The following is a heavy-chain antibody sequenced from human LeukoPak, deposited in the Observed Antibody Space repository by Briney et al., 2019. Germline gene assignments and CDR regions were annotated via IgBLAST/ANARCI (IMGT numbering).Heavy chain of an antibody. CDR1: GFSFSSYA. V-gene: IGHV3-23*01. J-gene: IGHJ4*02. CDR3: AKGKVNHLGALDF. D-gene: IGHD1-26*01. Sequence: GGSLRLSCAASGFSFSSYAMSWVRQAPGKGLEWVSSVSESGDGTYYADSVMGRFIISRDNSRKTFHLQMDSLRTDDTAIYYCAKGKVNHLGALDFWGQGTLVTVSS. CDR2: VSESGDGT.